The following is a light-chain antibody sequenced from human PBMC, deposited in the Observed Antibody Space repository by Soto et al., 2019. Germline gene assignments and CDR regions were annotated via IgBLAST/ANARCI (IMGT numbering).Light chain of an antibody. CDR1: QSVASN. V-gene: IGKV3-15*01. J-gene: IGKJ1*01. CDR3: QQYYHWPRT. Sequence: EIVLTQSPATLSRSPGERATLSCRASQSVASNLAWYQQKPGQTPRLLIYAASTRATGIPARFSGSGSGTDFNLTITSLQSEDFAVYYCQQYYHWPRTFGQGTKVDIK. CDR2: AAS.